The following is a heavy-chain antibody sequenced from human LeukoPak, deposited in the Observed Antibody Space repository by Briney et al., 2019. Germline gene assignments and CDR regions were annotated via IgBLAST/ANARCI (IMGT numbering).Heavy chain of an antibody. V-gene: IGHV3-15*01. CDR3: TAYYYGSGSSYNDY. J-gene: IGHJ4*02. CDR2: IKNKADGGTT. Sequence: GGSLRLSCAASGFTFSNAWMSWVRQAPGKGLEWVGRIKNKADGGTTDYAAPVKGRFTISRDDSKNTLYLQTNSLKTEDTALYYCTAYYYGSGSSYNDYWGQGTLVTVSS. D-gene: IGHD3-10*01. CDR1: GFTFSNAW.